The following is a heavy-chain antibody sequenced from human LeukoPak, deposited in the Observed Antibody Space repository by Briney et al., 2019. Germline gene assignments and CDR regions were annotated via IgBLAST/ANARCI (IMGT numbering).Heavy chain of an antibody. D-gene: IGHD2-21*01. CDR1: GGSISSGGYY. CDR2: IYYSGST. CDR3: ARGRRSTNIVVVVGAYFDY. V-gene: IGHV4-31*03. J-gene: IGHJ4*02. Sequence: NTSETLSLTCTVSGGSISSGGYYWSWIRQHPGKGLEWIGYIYYSGSTYYNPSLKSRVTISVDTSKNQFSLKLSSVTAADTAVYYCARGRRSTNIVVVVGAYFDYWGQGTLVTVSS.